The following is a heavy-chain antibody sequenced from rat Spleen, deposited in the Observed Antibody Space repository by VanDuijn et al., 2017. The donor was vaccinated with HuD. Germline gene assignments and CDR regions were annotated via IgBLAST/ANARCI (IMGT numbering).Heavy chain of an antibody. D-gene: IGHD1-12*02. J-gene: IGHJ4*01. V-gene: IGHV5-7*01. CDR2: ISYDGTTT. CDR1: GFTFSDYN. Sequence: EVQLVESGGDLVQPGRSLRLSCAASGFTFSDYNMAWVRQAPKKGLEWVTAISYDGTTTYYRDSVKGRFTISRDNAHRTLYLQMDSLRSEDTATYYCARRSYYDGSAGLMDAWGQGASVTVSS. CDR3: ARRSYYDGSAGLMDA.